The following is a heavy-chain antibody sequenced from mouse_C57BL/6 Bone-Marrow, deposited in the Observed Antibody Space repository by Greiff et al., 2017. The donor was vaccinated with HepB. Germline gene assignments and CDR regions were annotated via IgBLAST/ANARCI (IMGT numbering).Heavy chain of an antibody. J-gene: IGHJ1*03. D-gene: IGHD1-1*01. CDR3: TGGSSPYWYFDV. CDR2: IDPEDGDT. V-gene: IGHV14-1*01. CDR1: GFNIKEYY. Sequence: VQVVESGAELVRPGASVKLSCTASGFNIKEYYMHWVKQRPEQGLEWIGRIDPEDGDTEYAPKFQGKATMTADTSSNTAYLQLSSLTSEDTAVYYCTGGSSPYWYFDVWGTGTTVTVSS.